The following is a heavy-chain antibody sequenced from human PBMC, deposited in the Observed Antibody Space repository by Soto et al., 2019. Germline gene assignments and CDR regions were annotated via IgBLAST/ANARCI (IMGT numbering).Heavy chain of an antibody. Sequence: QFQVVQSGAEVKKPGSSVKVSCKTSGGTFSTSAISWVRQAPGQGLEWMGGIKPVFRTADYAQKFQGRVTITTYASASKTYLELRSLTYEDTSVYSCARYKDRAQLRGNYYYGMDVWGQGTTVTVTS. V-gene: IGHV1-69*05. CDR2: IKPVFRTA. J-gene: IGHJ6*02. D-gene: IGHD3-16*01. CDR3: ARYKDRAQLRGNYYYGMDV. CDR1: GGTFSTSA.